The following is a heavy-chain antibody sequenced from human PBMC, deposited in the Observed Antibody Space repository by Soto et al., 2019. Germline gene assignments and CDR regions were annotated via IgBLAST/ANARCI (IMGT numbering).Heavy chain of an antibody. Sequence: GGSLRLSCAASGFTFTSYDMHWVRQAPGKGLEWMALILHDGSAEYYADSVKGRFTISRDNSRSTLCLQMNSLRAEDTAVYYCARSRDGYSFYFYYGMDGWGQGTTVTVSS. D-gene: IGHD4-4*01. J-gene: IGHJ6*02. CDR2: ILHDGSAE. V-gene: IGHV3-30*03. CDR3: ARSRDGYSFYFYYGMDG. CDR1: GFTFTSYD.